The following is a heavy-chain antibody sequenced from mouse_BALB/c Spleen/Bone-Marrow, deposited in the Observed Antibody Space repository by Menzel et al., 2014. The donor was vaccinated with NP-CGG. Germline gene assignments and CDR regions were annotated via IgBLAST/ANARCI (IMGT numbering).Heavy chain of an antibody. CDR2: IWAGGST. V-gene: IGHV2-9*02. CDR3: ATYYRYGGAY. Sequence: VQGVESGPGLVAPSQSLSITCTASGFSLTSFGIHWVRQPPGKGLEWLGVIWAGGSTNYDSAFMSRLSISKDNSKNQVFLKMSSLQTDDTAMYYCATYYRYGGAYWGQGTLVTVSA. J-gene: IGHJ3*01. D-gene: IGHD2-14*01. CDR1: GFSLTSFG.